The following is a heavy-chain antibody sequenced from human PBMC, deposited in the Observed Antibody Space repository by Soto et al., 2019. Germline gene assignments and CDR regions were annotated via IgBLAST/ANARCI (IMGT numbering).Heavy chain of an antibody. CDR3: ATKFWSGYYFDY. CDR2: SIPISGTA. Sequence: QVQLVQSGAEVKKPGSSVKVSCKDSGGTFSRYSINWVRQGPGQGLEWMGGSIPISGTANYAQKFQGRVMITADESTSTAYMELSSLRSEDTAVYYCATKFWSGYYFDYWGQGTLVTVSS. J-gene: IGHJ4*02. D-gene: IGHD3-3*01. CDR1: GGTFSRYS. V-gene: IGHV1-69*12.